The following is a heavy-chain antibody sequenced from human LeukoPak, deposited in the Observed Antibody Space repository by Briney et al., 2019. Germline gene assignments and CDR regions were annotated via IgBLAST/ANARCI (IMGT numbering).Heavy chain of an antibody. V-gene: IGHV1-2*02. CDR1: GYTFASYT. CDR3: ARENRDFPMDV. CDR2: INPNSGGT. Sequence: ASEKVSCKASGYTFASYTMNWVRQAPGQGLEWMGWINPNSGGTNYAQKFQGGVTMTRDTSISTAYMELSRLRSDDTAVYYCARENRDFPMDVWGKGTTVTISS. D-gene: IGHD2/OR15-2a*01. J-gene: IGHJ6*03.